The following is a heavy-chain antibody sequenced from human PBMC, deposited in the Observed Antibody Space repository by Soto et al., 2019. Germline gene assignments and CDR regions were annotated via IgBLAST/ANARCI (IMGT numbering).Heavy chain of an antibody. D-gene: IGHD3-9*01. CDR3: ALSYTLTTYY. CDR2: INSDGSST. J-gene: IGHJ4*02. Sequence: EVQLVASGGGLVQPGGSLRLSCAASGLTFSSYLMHCVRQAPGKGLVCVSRINSDGSSTNYADSVNGRFTISRDNAKNTLSLQMTRLSAEVTAVYYCALSYTLTTYYWGQVTLVTVSS. V-gene: IGHV3-74*01. CDR1: GLTFSSYL.